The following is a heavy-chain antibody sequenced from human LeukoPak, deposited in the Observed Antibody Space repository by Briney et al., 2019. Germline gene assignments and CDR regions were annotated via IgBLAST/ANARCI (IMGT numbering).Heavy chain of an antibody. D-gene: IGHD3-22*01. J-gene: IGHJ4*02. Sequence: GGSLRLSCAASGFTFSSYAMSWVRQAPGKGLEWVSAISGSGGSTYYADSVKGRFTISRDNSKNTLYLQMNSLRAEDTAVYYCATLWGDTSGYQNYDYWGQGTLVTVSS. V-gene: IGHV3-23*01. CDR2: ISGSGGST. CDR1: GFTFSSYA. CDR3: ATLWGDTSGYQNYDY.